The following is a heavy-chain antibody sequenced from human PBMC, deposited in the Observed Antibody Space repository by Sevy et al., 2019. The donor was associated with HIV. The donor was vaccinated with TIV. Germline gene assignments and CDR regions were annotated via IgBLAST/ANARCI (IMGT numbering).Heavy chain of an antibody. D-gene: IGHD1-1*01. CDR3: ALERLSSNVAEYIQN. CDR2: ISCDGSND. Sequence: GGSLRLSCAASGFTFSAFSMHWVRQAPGKGLEWVATISCDGSNDPYADSVKGRFTISRDNSKSSLYLQMNSLRGEDTSVYYCALERLSSNVAEYIQNWGQGTLVTVSS. J-gene: IGHJ1*01. V-gene: IGHV3-30-3*01. CDR1: GFTFSAFS.